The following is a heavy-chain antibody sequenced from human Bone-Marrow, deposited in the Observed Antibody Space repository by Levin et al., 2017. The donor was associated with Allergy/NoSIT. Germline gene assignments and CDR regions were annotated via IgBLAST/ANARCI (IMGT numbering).Heavy chain of an antibody. J-gene: IGHJ4*02. CDR3: ARPYRGGEAPYYFDY. CDR2: ISSSGSTI. CDR1: GFTFSDYY. D-gene: IGHD3-16*01. Sequence: PGGSLRLSCAASGFTFSDYYMSWIRQAPGKGLEWVSYISSSGSTIYYADSVKGRFTISRDNAKNSLYLQMNSLRAEDTAVYYCARPYRGGEAPYYFDYWGQGTLVTVSS. V-gene: IGHV3-11*01.